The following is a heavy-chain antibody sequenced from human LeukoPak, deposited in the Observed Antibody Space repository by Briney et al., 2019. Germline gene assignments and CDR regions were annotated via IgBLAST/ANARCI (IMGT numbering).Heavy chain of an antibody. CDR3: ARDRGSTSCYFCYFDY. CDR1: GGTFMRHS. Sequence: VASVKVSCKASGGTFMRHSISWVRQAPGQGLEWMGGIIPILAAANYAQKFQGRVTITADESTSTAYMELSSLRSEDTAVYYCARDRGSTSCYFCYFDYWGQGTLVTVSS. V-gene: IGHV1-69*13. J-gene: IGHJ4*02. CDR2: IIPILAAA. D-gene: IGHD2-2*01.